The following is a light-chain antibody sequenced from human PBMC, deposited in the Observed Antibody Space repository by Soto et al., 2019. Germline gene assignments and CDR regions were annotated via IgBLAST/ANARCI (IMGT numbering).Light chain of an antibody. CDR1: QSVSNW. V-gene: IGKV1-5*03. J-gene: IGKJ2*01. Sequence: DIQITQSPSTLSASVGDRVTITCRASQSVSNWLAWYQQKPGKAPKLLIYKASSLGSGVPSRFSGSGSGTEFTLTISSLQPDDFATYYCQQYNSYTYTFGQGTKLEIK. CDR3: QQYNSYTYT. CDR2: KAS.